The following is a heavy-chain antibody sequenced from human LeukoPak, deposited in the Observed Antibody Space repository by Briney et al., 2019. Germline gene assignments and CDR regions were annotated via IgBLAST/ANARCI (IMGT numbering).Heavy chain of an antibody. V-gene: IGHV3-23*01. J-gene: IGHJ4*02. CDR3: AKRRGTASSTIED. CDR1: GFTFSSYA. Sequence: PGGSLRLSCAASGFTFSSYAMTWVRQAPGKGLEWVADISGRGDSANYVDSVKGRFTISRDNSKNTLYLQMNSLRADDTAIYYGAKRRGTASSTIEDWGQGTLVSASS. CDR2: ISGRGDSA. D-gene: IGHD6-6*01.